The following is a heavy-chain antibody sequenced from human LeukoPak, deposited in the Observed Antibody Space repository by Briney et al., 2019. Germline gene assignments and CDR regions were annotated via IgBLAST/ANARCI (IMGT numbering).Heavy chain of an antibody. D-gene: IGHD6-13*01. Sequence: SETLSLTCTVSGGSISNYYWSWIRQPPGKGLEWLGCIYYSGSTNYNPSLKGRVTISVDTSKNQFSLRLSSVTAADTAVYYCARGRGDSSSPFDYWGQGTLVTVSS. J-gene: IGHJ4*02. CDR3: ARGRGDSSSPFDY. CDR1: GGSISNYY. V-gene: IGHV4-59*01. CDR2: IYYSGST.